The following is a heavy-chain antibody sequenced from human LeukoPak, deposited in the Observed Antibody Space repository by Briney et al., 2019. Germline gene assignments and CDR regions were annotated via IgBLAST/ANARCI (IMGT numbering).Heavy chain of an antibody. D-gene: IGHD6-13*01. J-gene: IGHJ6*03. CDR2: INPSGGST. V-gene: IGHV1-46*01. CDR1: GYTFTSYY. Sequence: ASVKVSCKASGYTFTSYYMHWVRQAPGQGLEWMGIINPSGGSTSYAQKFQGRVTMTRDMSTSTVYMELSSLRSDDTAVYYCARAAAAGNYYYYYMDVWGKGTTVTVSS. CDR3: ARAAAAGNYYYYYMDV.